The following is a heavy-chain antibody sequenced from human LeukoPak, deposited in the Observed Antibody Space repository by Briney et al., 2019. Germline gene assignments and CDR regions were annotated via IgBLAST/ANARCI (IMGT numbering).Heavy chain of an antibody. J-gene: IGHJ4*02. CDR1: GFTFSSYA. D-gene: IGHD6-13*01. CDR3: ARGSAAAGFDY. CDR2: ISSSSSTI. Sequence: GGSLRLSCAASGFTFSSYAMNWVRQAPGKGLEWVSYISSSSSTIYYADSVKGRFTISRDNAKNSLYLQMNSLRAEDTAVYYCARGSAAAGFDYWGQGTLVTVSS. V-gene: IGHV3-48*01.